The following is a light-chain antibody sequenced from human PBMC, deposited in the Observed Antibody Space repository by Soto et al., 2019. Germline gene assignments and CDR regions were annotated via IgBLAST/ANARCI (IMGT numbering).Light chain of an antibody. CDR3: CSYAGSNTFV. J-gene: IGLJ1*01. CDR1: SSDVGGYAY. Sequence: QSVLTQPPSASGSPGQSVTIACTGTSSDVGGYAYVSWYQQHPGKAPKVIIYEVSKRPSGVPDRFSASKSGNTASLTVSGLQAEDEADYYCCSYAGSNTFVFGTGTKV. V-gene: IGLV2-8*01. CDR2: EVS.